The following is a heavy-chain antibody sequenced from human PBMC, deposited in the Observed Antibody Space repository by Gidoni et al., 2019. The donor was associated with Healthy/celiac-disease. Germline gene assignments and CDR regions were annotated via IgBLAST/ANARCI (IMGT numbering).Heavy chain of an antibody. CDR3: ARGGRWVFGVVQVAPFDY. CDR1: GFTFSSYS. Sequence: EVQLVESGGGLVKPGGSLRLSCAASGFTFSSYSMNWVRQAPGKGLELVSSISSSSSYIYYADSVKGRFTISRDNAKNSLYLQMNSLRAEDTAVYYCARGGRWVFGVVQVAPFDYWGQGTLVTVSS. D-gene: IGHD3-3*01. J-gene: IGHJ4*02. V-gene: IGHV3-21*01. CDR2: ISSSSSYI.